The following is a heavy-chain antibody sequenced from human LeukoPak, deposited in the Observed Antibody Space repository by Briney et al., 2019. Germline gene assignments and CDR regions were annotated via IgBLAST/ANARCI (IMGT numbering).Heavy chain of an antibody. CDR1: GFTFNSYS. Sequence: GGSLRLSCAASGFTFNSYSMNWVRQAPGKGLEWVSYISSSSSTIYDADSVKGRFTISRDNAKNSLYMQMNSLRAEDTAVYYCARGWELDYWGQGTLVTVSS. J-gene: IGHJ4*02. D-gene: IGHD1-26*01. CDR3: ARGWELDY. V-gene: IGHV3-48*04. CDR2: ISSSSSTI.